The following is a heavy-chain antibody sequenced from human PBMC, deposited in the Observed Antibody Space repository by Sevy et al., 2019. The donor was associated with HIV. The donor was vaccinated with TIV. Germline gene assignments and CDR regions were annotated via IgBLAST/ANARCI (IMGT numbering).Heavy chain of an antibody. J-gene: IGHJ3*02. CDR2: IYGTSGTT. D-gene: IGHD3-22*01. CDR1: GFTFITYA. V-gene: IGHV3-23*01. CDR3: AGGRYDSSGSFDAFDI. Sequence: GGSLRLSYKPSGFTFITYAMNWVRQAPGKGLEWVSTIYGTSGTTYYAESVRGRFTISRANSMNTLFLQLNTLRTEDTALYYCAGGRYDSSGSFDAFDIWGQGTMVTVSS.